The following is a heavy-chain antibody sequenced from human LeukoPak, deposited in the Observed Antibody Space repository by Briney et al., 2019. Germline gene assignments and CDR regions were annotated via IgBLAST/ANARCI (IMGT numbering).Heavy chain of an antibody. CDR1: GFTVSSNY. D-gene: IGHD3-9*01. CDR2: IFSGGST. Sequence: HPGGSLRLSCAASGFTVSSNYMSWVRQAPGKGLEWVSLIFSGGSTYSADSVKGRFTISRDNSKNTLYLQMNSLRAEDTAVYYCARATYDILTGSYFDYWGQGTLVTVSS. J-gene: IGHJ4*02. V-gene: IGHV3-53*01. CDR3: ARATYDILTGSYFDY.